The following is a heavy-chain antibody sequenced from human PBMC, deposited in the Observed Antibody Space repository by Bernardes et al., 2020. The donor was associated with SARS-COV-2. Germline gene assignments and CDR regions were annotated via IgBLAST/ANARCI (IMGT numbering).Heavy chain of an antibody. J-gene: IGHJ5*02. CDR2: ISYDGSNK. CDR1: GFTFSSYA. V-gene: IGHV3-30-3*01. Sequence: GGSLRLSCAASGFTFSSYAMHWVRQAPGKGLEWVAVISYDGSNKYYADSVKGRFTISRDNSKNTLYLQMNSLRAEDTAVYYCARDGGGWFDPWGQGTLVTVSS. CDR3: ARDGGGWFDP. D-gene: IGHD2-15*01.